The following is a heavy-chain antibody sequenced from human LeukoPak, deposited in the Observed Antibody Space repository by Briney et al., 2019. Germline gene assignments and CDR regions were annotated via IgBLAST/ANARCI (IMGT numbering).Heavy chain of an antibody. J-gene: IGHJ4*02. CDR1: GFTFSDHY. D-gene: IGHD3-3*01. V-gene: IGHV3-72*01. CDR3: ARSIGGFLEWSEYFDY. CDR2: TRNKANSYTT. Sequence: GGSLRLSCAASGFTFSDHYMDWVRQAPGKGLEWVGRTRNKANSYTTEYAASVKGRFTISRDDSKNSLYLQMNSLKTEDTAVYYCARSIGGFLEWSEYFDYWGQGTLVTVSS.